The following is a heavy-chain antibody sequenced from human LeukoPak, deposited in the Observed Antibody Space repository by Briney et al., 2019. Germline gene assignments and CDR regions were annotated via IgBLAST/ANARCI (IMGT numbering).Heavy chain of an antibody. CDR1: GFTFCDYY. CDR2: MSSSSSYT. CDR3: VRVNGDFYFDY. J-gene: IGHJ4*02. Sequence: GGSLRLSCAASGFTFCDYYMSWIRQTPGKGLEWVSYMSSSSSYTNNADSVKGRFTISRDNAKNSLYLQMNSLRAEDTAVYYCVRVNGDFYFDYWGQGTLVTVSS. V-gene: IGHV3-11*06. D-gene: IGHD4-17*01.